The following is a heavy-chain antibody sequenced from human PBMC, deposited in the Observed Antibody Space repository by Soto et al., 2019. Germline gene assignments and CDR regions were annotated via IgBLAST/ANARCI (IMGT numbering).Heavy chain of an antibody. CDR1: GYTFSTYG. Sequence: GASVKVSCKASGYTFSTYGIGWVRQAPGQGLEWMGWISTYNGNTNYAQNLQGRVTMTTDTSTSTAYLELRSLRSDDTAVYFCARSDVIMVYATPFDFWGQGTLVTVSS. CDR3: ARSDVIMVYATPFDF. V-gene: IGHV1-18*01. CDR2: ISTYNGNT. J-gene: IGHJ4*02. D-gene: IGHD2-8*01.